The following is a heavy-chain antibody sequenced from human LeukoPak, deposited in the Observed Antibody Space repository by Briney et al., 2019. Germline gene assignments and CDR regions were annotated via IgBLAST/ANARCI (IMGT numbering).Heavy chain of an antibody. CDR3: ATARLWLNPRIDY. CDR1: GCTLTELS. J-gene: IGHJ4*02. CDR2: FDPEDGET. D-gene: IGHD4/OR15-4a*01. V-gene: IGHV1-24*01. Sequence: ASVEVSCKVSGCTLTELSMHWVRQAPGKGLEWMGGFDPEDGETIYAQKFQGRVTMTEDTSTDTAYMELSSLRSEDTAVYYCATARLWLNPRIDYWGQGTLVTVSS.